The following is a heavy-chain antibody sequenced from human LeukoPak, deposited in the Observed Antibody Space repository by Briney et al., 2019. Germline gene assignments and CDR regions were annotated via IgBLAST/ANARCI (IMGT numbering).Heavy chain of an antibody. CDR3: ASGSPEYLTYYYGSGSFDY. CDR2: ISSSSSTI. D-gene: IGHD3-10*01. J-gene: IGHJ4*02. Sequence: GGSLRFSCAASGFTFSSYSMNWVRQAPGKGLEWVSYISSSSSTIYYADSVKGRFTISRDNAKNSLYLQMNSLRAEDTAVYYCASGSPEYLTYYYGSGSFDYWGQGTLVTVSS. V-gene: IGHV3-48*04. CDR1: GFTFSSYS.